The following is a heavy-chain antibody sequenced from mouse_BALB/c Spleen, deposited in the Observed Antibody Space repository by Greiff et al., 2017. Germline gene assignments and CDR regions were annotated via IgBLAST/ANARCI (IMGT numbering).Heavy chain of an antibody. CDR2: IWAGGST. CDR1: GFSLTSYG. CDR3: ARDEYGNYYFDY. J-gene: IGHJ2*01. V-gene: IGHV2-9*02. D-gene: IGHD2-10*02. Sequence: VHLVESGPGLVAPSQSLSITCTVSGFSLTSYGVHWVRQPPGKGLEWLGVIWAGGSTNYNSALMSRLSISKDNSKSQVFLKMNSLQTDDTAMYYCARDEYGNYYFDYWGQGTTLTVSS.